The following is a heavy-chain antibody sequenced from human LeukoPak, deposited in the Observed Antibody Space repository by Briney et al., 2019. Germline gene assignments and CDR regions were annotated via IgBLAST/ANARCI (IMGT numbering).Heavy chain of an antibody. CDR3: APRGDIEHSYGYGKWFDP. Sequence: PSETLSLTCAVYGGSFSGYYWSWIRQPPGKGLEWIGEINHSGSTNYNASLKSRVTISVDTSKNQFSLRLSSVTAADTAVYFCAPRGDIEHSYGYGKWFDPWGQGTRVTDSS. CDR2: INHSGST. CDR1: GGSFSGYY. J-gene: IGHJ5*02. D-gene: IGHD5-18*01. V-gene: IGHV4-34*01.